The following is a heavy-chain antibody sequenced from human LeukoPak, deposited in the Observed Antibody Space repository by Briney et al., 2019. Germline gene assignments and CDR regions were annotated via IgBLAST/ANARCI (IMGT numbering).Heavy chain of an antibody. V-gene: IGHV4-59*08. CDR3: ASNHYNGNYLYYFDY. D-gene: IGHD1-26*01. J-gene: IGHJ4*02. CDR2: IYYTGST. CDR1: GDSISSYY. Sequence: PSETLSVTCTVPGDSISSYYWSWIRQPPGEGPEWIGYIYYTGSTNYNPSLKSRVTISVDTSKNQFSLKLSSVTAADTAVYYCASNHYNGNYLYYFDYWGQGTLVTVSS.